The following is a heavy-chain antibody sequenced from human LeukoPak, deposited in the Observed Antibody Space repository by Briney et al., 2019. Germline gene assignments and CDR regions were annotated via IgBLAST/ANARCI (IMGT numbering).Heavy chain of an antibody. Sequence: GGSLRLSCAASGFTFNDYGMSWVRQAPGKGLEWVSGINWNGGRTGYADSMKGRFIISRDNAKNSLYLQVNSLRAEDMALYYCAGNFGGGDSSGPYYWGQGTLVTVSS. CDR2: INWNGGRT. CDR3: AGNFGGGDSSGPYY. J-gene: IGHJ4*02. D-gene: IGHD3-22*01. V-gene: IGHV3-20*04. CDR1: GFTFNDYG.